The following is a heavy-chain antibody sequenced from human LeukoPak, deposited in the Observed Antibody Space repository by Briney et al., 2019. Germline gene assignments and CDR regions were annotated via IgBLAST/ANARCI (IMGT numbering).Heavy chain of an antibody. CDR3: ARVAASEFSSWADYGMDV. CDR2: IYYSGST. D-gene: IGHD6-13*01. J-gene: IGHJ6*02. CDR1: GGSISSGDYY. V-gene: IGHV4-30-4*01. Sequence: PSETLSLTCTVSGGSISSGDYYWSWIRQPPGKGLEWIGYIYYSGSTYYNPSLKSRVTISVDTSKNQFSLKLSSVTAADTAVYYCARVAASEFSSWADYGMDVWGQGTTVTVSS.